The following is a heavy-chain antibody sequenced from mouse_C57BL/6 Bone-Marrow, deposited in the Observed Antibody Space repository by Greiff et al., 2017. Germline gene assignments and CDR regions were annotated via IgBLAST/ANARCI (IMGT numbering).Heavy chain of an antibody. Sequence: EVQLVESGGGLVQPGGSLKLSCAASGFTFSDYGMAWVRQAPRKGPEWVAFISNLAYSIYYADPVTGRFTISSENAKNTLYLEMSSLRSEDTAMYYCARGGYGSTYAMDYWGQGTSVTVSS. V-gene: IGHV5-15*01. CDR3: ARGGYGSTYAMDY. J-gene: IGHJ4*01. CDR1: GFTFSDYG. CDR2: ISNLAYSI. D-gene: IGHD1-1*01.